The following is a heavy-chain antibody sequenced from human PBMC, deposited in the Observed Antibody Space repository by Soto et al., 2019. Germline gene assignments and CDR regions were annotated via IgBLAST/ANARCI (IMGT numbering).Heavy chain of an antibody. CDR3: ARGALADFDY. Sequence: QVQLVESGGGVVQPGRSLRLSCAASGFTFSSYGMHWVRQAPGKGLEWVAVIWYDGSNKYYADSVKGRFTSSRDNSKNRLYLQMISLRAEDTGVYYCARGALADFDYWGQGTLVTVSS. D-gene: IGHD6-19*01. V-gene: IGHV3-33*01. CDR1: GFTFSSYG. J-gene: IGHJ4*02. CDR2: IWYDGSNK.